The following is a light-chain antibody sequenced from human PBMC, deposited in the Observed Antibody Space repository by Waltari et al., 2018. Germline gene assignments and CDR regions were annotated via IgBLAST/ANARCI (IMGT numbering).Light chain of an antibody. Sequence: ALRITQSPSSLSASTGDRVTITSRASQGISSYLAWYQQKPGKAPKLLIYAASTLQSGVPSRFSGSGSGTDFTLTISCLQSEDFATYSCQHYYSYPRTFGQGTKVEIK. J-gene: IGKJ1*01. V-gene: IGKV1-8*01. CDR3: QHYYSYPRT. CDR1: QGISSY. CDR2: AAS.